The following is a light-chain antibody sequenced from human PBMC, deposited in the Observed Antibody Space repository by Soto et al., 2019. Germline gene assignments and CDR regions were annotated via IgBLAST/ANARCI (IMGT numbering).Light chain of an antibody. Sequence: QSLLTQPPSVSGAPGRRVTISCTGSSSNIGAGYDVHWYQQLPGTAPKLLIYGNSNRPSGVPDRFSGSKSGTSASLAITGLQAEDEADYYRQSYDSSLSGYVFGTGTKVTVL. CDR1: SSNIGAGYD. J-gene: IGLJ1*01. CDR2: GNS. CDR3: QSYDSSLSGYV. V-gene: IGLV1-40*01.